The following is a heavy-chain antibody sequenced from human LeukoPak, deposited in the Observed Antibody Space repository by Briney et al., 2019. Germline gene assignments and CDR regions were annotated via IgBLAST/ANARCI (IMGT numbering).Heavy chain of an antibody. Sequence: GGSLRLSCAASGFTFSNYAMNWVRQAPGKGLEWVSVISGSGYSTYYADSVKGRFTISRDNSKNTLYLQTNSLRAEDTAVYYCAKDYGDYAYYFHYWGKGTLVTVSS. J-gene: IGHJ4*02. CDR1: GFTFSNYA. V-gene: IGHV3-23*01. CDR3: AKDYGDYAYYFHY. CDR2: ISGSGYST. D-gene: IGHD4-17*01.